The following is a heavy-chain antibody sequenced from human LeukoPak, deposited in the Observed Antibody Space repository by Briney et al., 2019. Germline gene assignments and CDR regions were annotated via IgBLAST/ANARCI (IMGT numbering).Heavy chain of an antibody. CDR2: INHSGST. V-gene: IGHV4-34*01. J-gene: IGHJ5*02. CDR3: ARGYSSGFNWFDP. Sequence: PSETLSLTCAVYGGSFCGYYWTWIRQPPGKGLEWIGEINHSGSTNYNPSLKSRVTISVDTSKNQFSLKLTSVTAADTAVYYCARGYSSGFNWFDPWGQGTLVTVSS. CDR1: GGSFCGYY. D-gene: IGHD6-19*01.